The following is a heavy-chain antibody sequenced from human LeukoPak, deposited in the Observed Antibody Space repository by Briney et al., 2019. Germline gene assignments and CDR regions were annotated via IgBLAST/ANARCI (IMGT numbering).Heavy chain of an antibody. J-gene: IGHJ4*02. V-gene: IGHV1-24*01. CDR2: FDPEDGET. D-gene: IGHD6-19*01. CDR1: GYTLTELS. CDR3: ATDPRGSQIAVAGTN. Sequence: ASVKVSCKVSGYTLTELSMHWVRQAPGKGLERMGGFDPEDGETIYAQKFQGRVTMTEDTSTDTAYMELSSLRSEDTAVYYCATDPRGSQIAVAGTNWGQGTLVTVSS.